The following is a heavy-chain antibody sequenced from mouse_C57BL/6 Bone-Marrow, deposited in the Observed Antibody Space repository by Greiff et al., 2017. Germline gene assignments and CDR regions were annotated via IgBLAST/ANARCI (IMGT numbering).Heavy chain of an antibody. Sequence: EVKLVESGGGLVKPGGSLKLSCAASGFTFSSYAMSWVRQTPEKRLEWVATISDGGSYTYYPDNVKGRFTISRDNAKNNLYLQMSHLKSEDTAMYYCARDGLGRVPAMDYWGQGTSVTVSS. CDR3: ARDGLGRVPAMDY. CDR1: GFTFSSYA. V-gene: IGHV5-4*01. J-gene: IGHJ4*01. D-gene: IGHD4-1*01. CDR2: ISDGGSYT.